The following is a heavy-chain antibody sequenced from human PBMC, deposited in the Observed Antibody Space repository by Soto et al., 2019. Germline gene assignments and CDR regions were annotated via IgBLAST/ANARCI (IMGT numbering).Heavy chain of an antibody. CDR1: GFTFSSYA. Sequence: GSLRLSCVASGFTFSSYAMTWVRQAPGKGLEWVSAISGGDGSPSYADSVKGRFTISRDNSKNTLYLHMNSLRADDTAAYYCAKWHTYNYDSLAFSGFDCWGQGXQVTVPS. D-gene: IGHD3-16*01. CDR2: ISGGDGSP. J-gene: IGHJ4*02. CDR3: AKWHTYNYDSLAFSGFDC. V-gene: IGHV3-23*01.